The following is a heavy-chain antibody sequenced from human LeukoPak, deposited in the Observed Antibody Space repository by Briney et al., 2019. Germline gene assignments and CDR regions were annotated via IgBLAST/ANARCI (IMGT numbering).Heavy chain of an antibody. V-gene: IGHV1-2*02. CDR1: GYTFTGYY. CDR2: INPNSGGT. J-gene: IGHJ4*02. CDR3: ARLTGYYYGSGSYKTHDY. Sequence: ASVKVSCKASGYTFTGYYMHWVRQAPGQGLEWMGWINPNSGGTNYAQKFQGRVTMTRDTSISTAYMELSSLRSEDTAVYYCARLTGYYYGSGSYKTHDYWGQGTLVTVSS. D-gene: IGHD3-10*01.